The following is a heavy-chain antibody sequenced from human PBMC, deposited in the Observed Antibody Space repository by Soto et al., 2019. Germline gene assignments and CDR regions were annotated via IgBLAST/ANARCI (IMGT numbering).Heavy chain of an antibody. CDR1: GYTFTNYG. D-gene: IGHD3-9*01. J-gene: IGHJ4*02. CDR3: ARNYYDILTGLYFDY. CDR2: INAGNGNT. V-gene: IGHV1-3*01. Sequence: GASVKLSCTDSGYTFTNYGIDCVRQAPGQRLEWLGRINAGNGNTKYSQKFQGRVTITRDTSASTAYMELSSLRSEDTAVYYCARNYYDILTGLYFDYWGQGTLVTVSS.